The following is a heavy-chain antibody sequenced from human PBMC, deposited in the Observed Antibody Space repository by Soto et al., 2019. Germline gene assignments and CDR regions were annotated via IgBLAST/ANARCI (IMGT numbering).Heavy chain of an antibody. CDR2: IYYSGST. V-gene: IGHV4-39*01. CDR3: AGFVVPASRNSDFDY. CDR1: GISVSTSDYY. D-gene: IGHD2-15*01. J-gene: IGHJ4*02. Sequence: SETLSLTCTVSGISVSTSDYYWGWVRQPPGKGLDWIGNIYYSGSTFYNPSLRSRVTISVDTSKNQFSLKLNSVTAADTAVYFCAGFVVPASRNSDFDYWGQGTLVTVSS.